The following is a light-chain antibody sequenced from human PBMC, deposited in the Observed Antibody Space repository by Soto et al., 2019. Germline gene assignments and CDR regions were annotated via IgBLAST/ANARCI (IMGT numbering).Light chain of an antibody. V-gene: IGLV2-14*03. Sequence: QSVLTQPASVSGSPGQSITISCTGTNSDIGDYNYVSWYQQHPGKAPKLMISDVSNRPSGVSSRFSGSKSGNTASLTISGLQAEDEVDYYCSSYTTGSTLFGTGTKVTVL. CDR2: DVS. J-gene: IGLJ1*01. CDR3: SSYTTGSTL. CDR1: NSDIGDYNY.